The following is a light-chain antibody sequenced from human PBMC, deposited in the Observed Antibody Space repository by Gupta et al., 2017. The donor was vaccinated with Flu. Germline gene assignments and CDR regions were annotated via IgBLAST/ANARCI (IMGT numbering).Light chain of an antibody. CDR1: QSVTTS. V-gene: IGKV3-11*01. J-gene: IGKJ3*01. CDR2: DTS. Sequence: GERATLSCRASQSVTTSLAWYQQKPGQAPRLLIYDTSNRATGIPARFSGSGSGTDFTLTISSLEPEDFAVYYCQQLADWPVSFGPGTKVDIK. CDR3: QQLADWPVS.